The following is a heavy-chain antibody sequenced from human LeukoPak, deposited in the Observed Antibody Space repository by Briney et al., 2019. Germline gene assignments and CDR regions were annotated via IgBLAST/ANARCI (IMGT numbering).Heavy chain of an antibody. CDR1: GFTFSSYS. Sequence: VKPGGSLILSCAASGFTFSSYSMHWVRQAPGKGLEWVSSISSSSSYIYYADSVKGRFTISRDNAKNSLYLQMNSLRAEDTAVYYCARAAGDSSGYYHESYYFDYWGQGTLVTVSS. D-gene: IGHD3-22*01. V-gene: IGHV3-21*01. J-gene: IGHJ4*02. CDR3: ARAAGDSSGYYHESYYFDY. CDR2: ISSSSSYI.